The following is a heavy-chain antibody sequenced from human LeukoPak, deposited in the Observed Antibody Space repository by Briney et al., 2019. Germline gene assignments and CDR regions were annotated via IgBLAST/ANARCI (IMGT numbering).Heavy chain of an antibody. D-gene: IGHD1-20*01. V-gene: IGHV3-23*01. Sequence: GGSLRLSCAASGFTFISYAMTWVRQAPGKGLKWVSAISAGGGTILYADSVKGRFTISRDNSKNTLYLQMNSLRAEDTAVYYCANLGNWNDVRDYWGQGTLVTVSS. CDR3: ANLGNWNDVRDY. J-gene: IGHJ4*02. CDR1: GFTFISYA. CDR2: ISAGGGTI.